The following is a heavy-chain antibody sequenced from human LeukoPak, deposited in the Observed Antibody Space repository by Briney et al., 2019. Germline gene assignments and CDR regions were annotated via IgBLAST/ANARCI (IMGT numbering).Heavy chain of an antibody. Sequence: PGGSLRLSCAASGFTFSSYAMSWVRQAPGKGLEWVSAISGSGGSTYYADSVKGRFTISRDNSKNTLYLQMNSLRAEDTAVYYCAKDCTVQRALNWFDPWGQGTLVTVSS. D-gene: IGHD4-17*01. CDR1: GFTFSSYA. CDR3: AKDCTVQRALNWFDP. J-gene: IGHJ5*02. CDR2: ISGSGGST. V-gene: IGHV3-23*01.